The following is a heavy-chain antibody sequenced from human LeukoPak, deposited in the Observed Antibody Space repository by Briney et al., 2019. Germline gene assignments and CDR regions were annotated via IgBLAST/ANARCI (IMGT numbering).Heavy chain of an antibody. J-gene: IGHJ4*02. D-gene: IGHD5-24*01. CDR3: ARERWLGFDY. Sequence: PSETLSLTCTVSGGSISSSSYYWGWIRQPPGKGLEWIGSIYYSGSTYYNPSLKSRVTISVDTSKNQFSLKLSSVTAADTAVYYCARERWLGFDYWGQGTLVTVSS. V-gene: IGHV4-39*07. CDR2: IYYSGST. CDR1: GGSISSSSYY.